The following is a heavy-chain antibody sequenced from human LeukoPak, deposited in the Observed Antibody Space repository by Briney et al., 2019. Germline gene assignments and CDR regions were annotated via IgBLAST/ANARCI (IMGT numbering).Heavy chain of an antibody. D-gene: IGHD2-15*01. Sequence: PGGSLRLSCAASGFTFSSYWMHWVRQAPGKGLVWVSRINSDGSSTSYADSVKGRFTISRDNAKNTLYLQMNSLRAEDTAVYYCAKERNDCSGGSCYYLDAFDIWGQGTLVTVSS. CDR3: AKERNDCSGGSCYYLDAFDI. J-gene: IGHJ3*02. V-gene: IGHV3-74*01. CDR2: INSDGSST. CDR1: GFTFSSYW.